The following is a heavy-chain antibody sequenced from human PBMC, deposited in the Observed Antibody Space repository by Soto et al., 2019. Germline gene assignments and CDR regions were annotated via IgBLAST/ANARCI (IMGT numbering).Heavy chain of an antibody. Sequence: GGSLRLSCADSGVTFSSYAMHWVRQAPGKGLEWVAVISYDGSNKYYADSVKGRFTISRDNSKNTLYLQMNSLRAEDTAVYYCARDAEGWNYDYYYYGMEAWGQGTTVTVSS. V-gene: IGHV3-30-3*01. CDR2: ISYDGSNK. CDR1: GVTFSSYA. D-gene: IGHD1-7*01. J-gene: IGHJ6*02. CDR3: ARDAEGWNYDYYYYGMEA.